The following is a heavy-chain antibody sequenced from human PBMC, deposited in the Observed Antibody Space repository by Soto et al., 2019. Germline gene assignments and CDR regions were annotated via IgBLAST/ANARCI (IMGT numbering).Heavy chain of an antibody. J-gene: IGHJ4*02. CDR2: ISWNSASM. CDR3: ARSFSDSYYDLDF. D-gene: IGHD1-26*01. Sequence: GGSLRLSCAASGFTFSSYAMSWVRQSPGKGLEWVSGISWNSASMDYADSVKDRFSISRDNAENSLYLQMNILKIEDTAFYYCARSFSDSYYDLDFWGQGTLVTVSS. V-gene: IGHV3-9*01. CDR1: GFTFSSYA.